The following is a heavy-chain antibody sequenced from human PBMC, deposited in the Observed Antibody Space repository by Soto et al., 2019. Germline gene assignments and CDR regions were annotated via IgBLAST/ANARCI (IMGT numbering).Heavy chain of an antibody. Sequence: SETLSLTCTVSGGSISSSSYYWGWIRQPPGKGLEWIGSIYYSGSTYYNPSLKSRVTISVDTSKNQFSLKLSSVTAADTAVYYCARHACPGPVHYDYIWGSYPHCPIIDYWGQGTLVTVSS. D-gene: IGHD3-16*02. CDR3: ARHACPGPVHYDYIWGSYPHCPIIDY. J-gene: IGHJ4*02. CDR2: IYYSGST. CDR1: GGSISSSSYY. V-gene: IGHV4-39*01.